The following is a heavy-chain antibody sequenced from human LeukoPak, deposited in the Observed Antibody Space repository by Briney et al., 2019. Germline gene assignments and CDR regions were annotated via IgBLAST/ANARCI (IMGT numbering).Heavy chain of an antibody. CDR2: TWFDGSKK. CDR1: GFTFSNYG. J-gene: IGHJ4*02. V-gene: IGHV3-33*01. CDR3: ARDGGRDSTYWYYY. Sequence: GRSLRLSCAASGFTFSNYGMRWVRQAPGKGLEWVAITWFDGSKKYYADSVKGRFTISRDNSQNTVYLEMNSLRDEDTAVYYCARDGGRDSTYWYYYWGQGTLVTVSS. D-gene: IGHD6-13*01.